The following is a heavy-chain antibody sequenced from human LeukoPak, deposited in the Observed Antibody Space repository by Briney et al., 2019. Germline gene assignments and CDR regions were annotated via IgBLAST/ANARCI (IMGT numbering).Heavy chain of an antibody. J-gene: IGHJ4*02. CDR2: VRNKANSYTT. D-gene: IGHD3-10*01. CDR3: ARGYGSGPFYFDY. V-gene: IGHV3-72*01. CDR1: GFTFSDHY. Sequence: GGSLRLSCAASGFTFSDHYMDWVRQAPGKGLEWVARVRNKANSYTTEYAASVKGRFTIARDDSKTSLFLQMNSLKTEDTAVYYCARGYGSGPFYFDYWGQGTLVTVSS.